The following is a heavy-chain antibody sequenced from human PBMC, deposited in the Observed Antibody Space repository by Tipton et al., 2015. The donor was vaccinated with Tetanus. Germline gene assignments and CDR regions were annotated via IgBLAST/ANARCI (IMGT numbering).Heavy chain of an antibody. D-gene: IGHD5-18*01. V-gene: IGHV4-34*01. Sequence: TLSLTCAVYGGSLSHYYWSWIRQPPGKGLEWIGEINHSGSTNYNPSLKSRVIISVDASKNQFSLKLSSVTAADTAVYYCARQKRGYSYGAFDYWGQGTLVTVSS. CDR1: GGSLSHYY. J-gene: IGHJ4*02. CDR3: ARQKRGYSYGAFDY. CDR2: INHSGST.